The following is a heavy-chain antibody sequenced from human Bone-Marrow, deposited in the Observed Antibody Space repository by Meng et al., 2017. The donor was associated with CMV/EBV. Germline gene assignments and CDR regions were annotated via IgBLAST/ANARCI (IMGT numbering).Heavy chain of an antibody. V-gene: IGHV3-7*01. CDR2: IKQDGSEK. CDR1: GFTFSSYW. D-gene: IGHD3-3*01. Sequence: GESLKISCAASGFTFSSYWMSWVRQAPGKGLEWVANIKQDGSEKYYVDSVKGRFTISRDNAKNSLYLQMNSLRAEDTAVYYCARGPQTYYDFWSGYFFDYWGQGTLVTVSS. J-gene: IGHJ4*02. CDR3: ARGPQTYYDFWSGYFFDY.